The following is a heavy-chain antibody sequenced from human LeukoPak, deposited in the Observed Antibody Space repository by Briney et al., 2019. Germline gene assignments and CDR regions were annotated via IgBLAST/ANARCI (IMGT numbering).Heavy chain of an antibody. Sequence: GGSLRLSCAASGFTFSSYWMSWVRQAPGKGLEWVANIKQDGSEKYYVDSVKGRFTISRDNAKNSLYLQMNSLRAEDTAVYYCAKGRYSGYDAMGYWGQGTLVTVSS. V-gene: IGHV3-7*01. J-gene: IGHJ4*02. CDR1: GFTFSSYW. CDR2: IKQDGSEK. CDR3: AKGRYSGYDAMGY. D-gene: IGHD5-12*01.